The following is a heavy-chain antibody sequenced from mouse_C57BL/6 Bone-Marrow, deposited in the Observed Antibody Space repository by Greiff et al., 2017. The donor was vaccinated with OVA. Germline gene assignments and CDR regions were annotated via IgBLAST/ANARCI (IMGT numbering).Heavy chain of an antibody. CDR3: ARLDAMDY. CDR1: GFNFSDFY. CDR2: ISNGGGST. J-gene: IGHJ4*01. Sequence: EVKVVESGGGLVQPGGSLKLSCAASGFNFSDFYMYWIRQTPEKRLEWVAYISNGGGSTYYPDTVKGRFTISRDNAKNTLYLQMSRLKSEDTAMYYCARLDAMDYWGQGTSVTVSS. V-gene: IGHV5-12*01.